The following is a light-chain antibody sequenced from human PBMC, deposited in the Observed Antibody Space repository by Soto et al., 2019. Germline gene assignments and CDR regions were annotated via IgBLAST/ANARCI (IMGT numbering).Light chain of an antibody. Sequence: EIVLTQSPGTLSLSPGERATLSCRTSHSVDSTQLARYQQKPGQAPRLLIYGSSGRATGIPDRFGGSGSGSDFTLSISRLEPEDFVVYYCQHYGDSRTFGQGTKVEVK. CDR1: HSVDSTQ. J-gene: IGKJ1*01. CDR2: GSS. V-gene: IGKV3-20*01. CDR3: QHYGDSRT.